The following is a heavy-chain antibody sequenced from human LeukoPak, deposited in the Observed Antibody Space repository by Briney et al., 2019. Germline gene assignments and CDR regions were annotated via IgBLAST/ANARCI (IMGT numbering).Heavy chain of an antibody. CDR1: GFTFSSYG. Sequence: GRSLRLSCAASGFTFSSYGMHWVRQAPGKGLEWVAVISYDGSNKYYADSVKGRFTISRDNSKNTLYLQMNSLRAEDTAVYYCAKVAETGDSSGLSLFDIWGQGTMVTVSS. CDR3: AKVAETGDSSGLSLFDI. D-gene: IGHD3-22*01. V-gene: IGHV3-30*18. J-gene: IGHJ3*02. CDR2: ISYDGSNK.